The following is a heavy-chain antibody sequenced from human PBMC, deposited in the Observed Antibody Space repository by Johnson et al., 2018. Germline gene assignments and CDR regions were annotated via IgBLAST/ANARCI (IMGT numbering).Heavy chain of an antibody. J-gene: IGHJ6*02. D-gene: IGHD2/OR15-2a*01. V-gene: IGHV1-8*01. CDR2: MNPNSGNT. CDR3: ARVIGGTWGMDV. CDR1: GYTFTSYD. Sequence: QVQLVQSGAEVKKPGASVKVSCKASGYTFTSYDINWVRQATGQGPEWMGWMNPNSGNTGYAQKVQGRVTMTRKTSIRTAYMELSSLRSEDTAVYYCARVIGGTWGMDVWGQGTTVTVSS.